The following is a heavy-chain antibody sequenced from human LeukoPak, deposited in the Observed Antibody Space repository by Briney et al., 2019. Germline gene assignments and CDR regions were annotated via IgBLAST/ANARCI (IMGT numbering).Heavy chain of an antibody. Sequence: SETLSLTCTVSGGSISSYYWSRIRQPPGKGLEWIGYIYYSGSTNYNPSLNSRVTISVDTSKNQFSLKLSSVTAADTAVYYCARGHRDRDYYGSGSYYIGYWGQGTLVTVSS. D-gene: IGHD3-10*01. CDR2: IYYSGST. CDR1: GGSISSYY. V-gene: IGHV4-59*01. J-gene: IGHJ4*02. CDR3: ARGHRDRDYYGSGSYYIGY.